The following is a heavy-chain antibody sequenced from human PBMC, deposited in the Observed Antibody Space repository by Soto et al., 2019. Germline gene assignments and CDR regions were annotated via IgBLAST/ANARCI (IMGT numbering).Heavy chain of an antibody. Sequence: SETLSLTCTVSGGSISSSSYYWGWLRQPPGKGLEWIGSIYYSGSTYYNPSLKSRVTISVDTSKNQFSLKLSSVTAADTAVYYCARLMVSEWELLFPFDYWGQGTLVTVSS. CDR3: ARLMVSEWELLFPFDY. V-gene: IGHV4-39*01. CDR2: IYYSGST. J-gene: IGHJ4*02. D-gene: IGHD1-26*01. CDR1: GGSISSSSYY.